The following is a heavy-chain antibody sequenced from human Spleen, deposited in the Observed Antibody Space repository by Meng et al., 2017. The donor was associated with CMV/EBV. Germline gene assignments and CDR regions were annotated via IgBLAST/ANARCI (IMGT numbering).Heavy chain of an antibody. CDR1: GFTFSSYS. D-gene: IGHD4-17*01. Sequence: GESLKISCAASGFTFSSYSMNWVRQAPGKGLEWVSGVSVSGGSTYYADSVKGRFTISRDNSKNTLNLQMNSLRAEDTAVYYCARAPPGYGDYYFDYWGQGTLVTVSS. CDR2: VSVSGGST. V-gene: IGHV3-23*01. CDR3: ARAPPGYGDYYFDY. J-gene: IGHJ4*02.